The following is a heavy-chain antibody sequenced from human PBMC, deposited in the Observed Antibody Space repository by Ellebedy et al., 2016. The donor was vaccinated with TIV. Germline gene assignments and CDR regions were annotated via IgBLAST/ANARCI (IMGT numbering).Heavy chain of an antibody. J-gene: IGHJ4*02. Sequence: GESLKISCAASGFTFSSYWMHWVRQAPGKGLVWVSRINSDGSSTSYADSVKGRFTISRDNAKNTLYLQMNSLRAEDTAVYYCARVLLSYSFDYWGQGTLVTVSS. CDR3: ARVLLSYSFDY. CDR1: GFTFSSYW. D-gene: IGHD2/OR15-2a*01. CDR2: INSDGSST. V-gene: IGHV3-74*01.